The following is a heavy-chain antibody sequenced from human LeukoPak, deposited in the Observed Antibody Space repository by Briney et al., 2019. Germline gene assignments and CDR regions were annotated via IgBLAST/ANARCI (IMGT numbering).Heavy chain of an antibody. CDR3: ARQEGSTWEYNWFDP. V-gene: IGHV4-61*02. D-gene: IGHD6-13*01. J-gene: IGHJ5*02. Sequence: SQTLSLTCSVFGDSISSGGYYWTWIRQPAGKGLEWIGRIYIGESANYNSSLKSRVTILVDTSKNQFSLKLSSVTAADTALYYCARQEGSTWEYNWFDPWGQGTLVTVSS. CDR1: GDSISSGGYY. CDR2: IYIGESA.